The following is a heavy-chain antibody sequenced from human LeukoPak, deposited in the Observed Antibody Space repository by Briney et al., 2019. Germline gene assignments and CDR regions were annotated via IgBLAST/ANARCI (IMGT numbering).Heavy chain of an antibody. CDR3: ARTPAHYYDSSGLFDP. Sequence: ASVKVSCKASGDTFTGYYMHWVRQAPGQGLEWMGWINPNSGGTNYAQKFQGRVTMTRDTSISSAYMELSRLRSDDTAVYYCARTPAHYYDSSGLFDPWGQGTLVTVSS. J-gene: IGHJ5*02. D-gene: IGHD3-22*01. CDR2: INPNSGGT. CDR1: GDTFTGYY. V-gene: IGHV1-2*02.